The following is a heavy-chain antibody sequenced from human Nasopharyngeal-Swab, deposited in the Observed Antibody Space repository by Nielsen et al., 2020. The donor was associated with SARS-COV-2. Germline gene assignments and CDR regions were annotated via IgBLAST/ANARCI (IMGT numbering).Heavy chain of an antibody. V-gene: IGHV4-34*01. Sequence: RQAPGKGLEWIGEINHSGSTNYNPSLKSRVTISVDTSKSQFSLKLSSVTAADTAVYYCARRGLIIMIHRWFDPWGQGTLVTVSS. CDR3: ARRGLIIMIHRWFDP. J-gene: IGHJ5*02. CDR2: INHSGST. D-gene: IGHD3-22*01.